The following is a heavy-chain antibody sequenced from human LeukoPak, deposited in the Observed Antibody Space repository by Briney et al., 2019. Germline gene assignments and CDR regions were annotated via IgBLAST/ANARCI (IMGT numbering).Heavy chain of an antibody. J-gene: IGHJ4*02. CDR2: IYYSGRP. Sequence: PSETLSLTCTVSGGSISSYYWSWILQPPGTGLEWRGYIYYSGRPNPNPSLKRRVTISVDPSNNQFSLKLSSVTAADTAVYYCARHAMAGTYHTDYWGQGTLVTVSS. CDR3: ARHAMAGTYHTDY. CDR1: GGSISSYY. D-gene: IGHD6-19*01. V-gene: IGHV4-59*08.